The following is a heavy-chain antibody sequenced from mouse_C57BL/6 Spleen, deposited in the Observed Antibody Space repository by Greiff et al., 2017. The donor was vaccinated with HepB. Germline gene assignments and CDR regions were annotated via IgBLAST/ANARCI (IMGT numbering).Heavy chain of an antibody. J-gene: IGHJ2*01. CDR3: ARSEEI. V-gene: IGHV2-9*02. CDR1: GYSLTRYG. CDR2: IWAGGST. Sequence: VMLVESGPGLVAPSQSLSITCTVYGYSLTRYGVHWVRQPPGKGLEWLGVIWAGGSTNYNSALMSRLSISKDNSKSQVFLKMNSLQTDDTAMYYCARSEEIWGQGTTLTVSS.